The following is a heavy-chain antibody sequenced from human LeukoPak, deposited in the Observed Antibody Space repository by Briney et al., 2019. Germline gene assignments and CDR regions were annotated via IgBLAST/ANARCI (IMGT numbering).Heavy chain of an antibody. CDR3: ARGNWNDAFDI. D-gene: IGHD1-1*01. J-gene: IGHJ3*02. CDR2: ISSSSSTI. V-gene: IGHV3-48*01. CDR1: GFTFSSYS. Sequence: GGSLRLSCAASGFTFSSYSMNWVRQAPGKGLEWVSYISSSSSTIYYADSLKGRFTISRDNAKNSLYLQMNSLRAEDTAVYYCARGNWNDAFDIWGQGTMVTVSS.